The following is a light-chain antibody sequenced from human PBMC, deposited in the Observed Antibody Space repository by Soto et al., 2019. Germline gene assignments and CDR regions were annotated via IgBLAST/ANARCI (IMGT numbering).Light chain of an antibody. CDR1: QTVRNN. CDR2: DAS. V-gene: IGKV3-15*01. CDR3: QQHNNWPPIT. J-gene: IGKJ5*01. Sequence: EFVLTQSPGTLSLSPGERATLSCRASQTVRNNYLAWYQQKPGQAPRLLIYDASSRATGIPARFSGSGSGTEFTLTISSLQSEDFAVYYCQQHNNWPPITFGQGTDWRL.